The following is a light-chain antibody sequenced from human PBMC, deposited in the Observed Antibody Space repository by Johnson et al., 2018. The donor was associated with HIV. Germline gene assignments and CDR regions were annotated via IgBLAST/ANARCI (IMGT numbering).Light chain of an antibody. CDR2: ENY. V-gene: IGLV1-51*02. CDR3: GAWDSRLSVCV. J-gene: IGLJ1*01. CDR1: NSNIGNNY. Sequence: QSVLTQPPSVSAAPGQKVTISCSGSNSNIGNNYVSWYQQFPGAAPKLLIFENYKRPSGIPDRFSGSRSGTSATLAITGLQTGDEADYYCGAWDSRLSVCVFGPGTKVTVL.